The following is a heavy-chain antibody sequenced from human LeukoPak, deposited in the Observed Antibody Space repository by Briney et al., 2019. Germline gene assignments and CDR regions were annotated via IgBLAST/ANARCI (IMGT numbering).Heavy chain of an antibody. Sequence: SETLSLTCTVSGGSISGYYWTWIRQPPGKGLEWIGYIYHSGNTNYNPSLKSRVTISLDMSKNQFSLKLTSVTAADTAVYYCARRTTVAPEYHLGSWGQGILVTVSP. CDR3: ARRTTVAPEYHLGS. CDR2: IYHSGNT. CDR1: GGSISGYY. J-gene: IGHJ4*02. D-gene: IGHD5-12*01. V-gene: IGHV4-59*08.